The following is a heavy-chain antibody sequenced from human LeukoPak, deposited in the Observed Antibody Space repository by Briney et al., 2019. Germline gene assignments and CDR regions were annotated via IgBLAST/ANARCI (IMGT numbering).Heavy chain of an antibody. CDR3: AKPSRHHDIFTGYENYYYNFYMDV. D-gene: IGHD3-9*01. CDR1: GVTFGSYG. CDR2: IRYDGSNK. V-gene: IGHV3-30*02. Sequence: GGSLRLSCASSGVTFGSYGMHWVRQAPGKGLEWVAFIRYDGSNKKYADSVKGRFTISRDNSKNTLYLQMNSLRAEDTAIYYCAKPSRHHDIFTGYENYYYNFYMDVWGKGTTVTISS. J-gene: IGHJ6*03.